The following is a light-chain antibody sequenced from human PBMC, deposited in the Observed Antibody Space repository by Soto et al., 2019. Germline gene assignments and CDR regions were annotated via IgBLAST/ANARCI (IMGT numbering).Light chain of an antibody. J-gene: IGKJ5*01. Sequence: DIQLPQSPSFLSASFGDRVTITFRASQGISSSLAWYQQKPGEAPKLLIYAASTLQSGAPARFSGSGYGTEFTLTISSLQPDDFAVYYCQQYISSPITFGQGTRLEIK. CDR1: QGISSS. V-gene: IGKV1-9*01. CDR2: AAS. CDR3: QQYISSPIT.